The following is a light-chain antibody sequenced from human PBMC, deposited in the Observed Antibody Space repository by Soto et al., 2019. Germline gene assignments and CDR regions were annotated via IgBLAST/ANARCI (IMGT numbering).Light chain of an antibody. J-gene: IGLJ1*01. CDR1: SSDVGGYNY. CDR2: DVS. Sequence: QSALTQPRSVSGSPGQSVTISCTGTSSDVGGYNYVSWYQQHPGKAPKLMIYDVSKRPSGVPDRFSGSKSVNTASLTISGLQAEDEADYYCCSYAGSYGEVFGTGTKVTVL. V-gene: IGLV2-11*01. CDR3: CSYAGSYGEV.